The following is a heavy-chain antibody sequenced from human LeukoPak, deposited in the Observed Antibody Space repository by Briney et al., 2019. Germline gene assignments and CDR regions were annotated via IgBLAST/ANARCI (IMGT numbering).Heavy chain of an antibody. CDR3: ARGGSGRPFDY. V-gene: IGHV3-21*01. CDR1: GFTFSSYS. J-gene: IGHJ4*02. CDR2: ISSSSYI. Sequence: GGSLRLSCAASGFTFSSYSMNWVRQAPGKGLEWVSSISSSSYIYYADSVKGRFTISRDNAKNSLYLQMNSLRAEDTAVYYCARGGSGRPFDYWGQGTLVTVSS. D-gene: IGHD3-10*01.